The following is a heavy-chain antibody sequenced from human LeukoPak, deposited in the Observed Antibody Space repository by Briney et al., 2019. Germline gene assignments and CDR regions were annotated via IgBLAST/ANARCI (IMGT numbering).Heavy chain of an antibody. CDR1: GGSLSSYY. V-gene: IGHV4-59*01. J-gene: IGHJ4*02. CDR3: ARGGGSSWYYFDY. D-gene: IGHD6-13*01. CDR2: IYYSGST. Sequence: SETLSLTCTVSGGSLSSYYWSWIRQPPGKGLEWIGYIYYSGSTNYNPSLKSRVTISVDTSKNQFSLKLSSVTAADTAVYYCARGGGSSWYYFDYWGQGTLVTVSS.